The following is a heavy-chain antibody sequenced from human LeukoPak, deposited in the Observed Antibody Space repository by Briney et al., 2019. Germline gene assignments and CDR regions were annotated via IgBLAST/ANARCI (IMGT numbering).Heavy chain of an antibody. CDR3: ARLYYYGSGSYYL. J-gene: IGHJ5*02. CDR2: ISSSSSYI. Sequence: PGGSLRLSCAASGFTFSSYSMNWVRQAPGKGLEWVSSISSSSSYIYYADSVKGRFTISRDNAKNSLYLQMNGLSAEDTSVYYCARLYYYGSGSYYLWGQGTLVTVSS. V-gene: IGHV3-21*04. CDR1: GFTFSSYS. D-gene: IGHD3-10*01.